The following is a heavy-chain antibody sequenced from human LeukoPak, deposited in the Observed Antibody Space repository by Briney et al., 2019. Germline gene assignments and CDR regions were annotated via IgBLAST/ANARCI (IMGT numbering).Heavy chain of an antibody. V-gene: IGHV1-69*05. Sequence: SVKVSCKASGGTFSSYAISWVRQAPGQGLEWMGGIIPIFGTANYAQKFQGRVTITTDESTSTAYMELSSLRSEDTAVYYCARGKSNDILTGYYNGDNWFDPWGQGTLVTVSS. D-gene: IGHD3-9*01. J-gene: IGHJ5*02. CDR3: ARGKSNDILTGYYNGDNWFDP. CDR2: IIPIFGTA. CDR1: GGTFSSYA.